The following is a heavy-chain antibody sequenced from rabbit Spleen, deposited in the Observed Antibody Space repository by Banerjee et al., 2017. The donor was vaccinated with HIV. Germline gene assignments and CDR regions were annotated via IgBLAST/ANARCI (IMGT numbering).Heavy chain of an antibody. CDR2: IDAGSSGFT. Sequence: QEQLEESGGDLVKPGASLTLTCIASGVSFSGSSYMCWVRQAPGKGLEWIACIDAGSSGFTYFASWAKGRFTISKTSSTTVTLQMTSLTAAHTATYFCARDTSSSFSSYGMDLWGPGTLVT. J-gene: IGHJ6*01. CDR1: GVSFSGSSY. D-gene: IGHD1-1*01. V-gene: IGHV1S45*01. CDR3: ARDTSSSFSSYGMDL.